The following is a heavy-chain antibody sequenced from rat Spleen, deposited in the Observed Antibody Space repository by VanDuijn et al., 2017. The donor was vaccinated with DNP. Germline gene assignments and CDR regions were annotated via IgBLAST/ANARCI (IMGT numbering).Heavy chain of an antibody. Sequence: QVQLKESGPGLVQPSQTLSLTCTVAGFSLTGYNVHWVRQPPGKGREWMGIIWIGGTTHISSIFKSRVSISRDTSKSQVFLEVNSLQSEDTATYYCARDGQWDYLDYWGQGVMVTVAS. CDR1: GFSLTGYN. D-gene: IGHD1-1*01. CDR2: IWIGGTT. V-gene: IGHV2-41*01. CDR3: ARDGQWDYLDY. J-gene: IGHJ2*01.